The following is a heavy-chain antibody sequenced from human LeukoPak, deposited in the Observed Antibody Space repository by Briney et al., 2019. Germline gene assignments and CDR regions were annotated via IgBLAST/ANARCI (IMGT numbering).Heavy chain of an antibody. CDR2: INTDGSST. CDR3: ARESGIAAALDL. Sequence: GGSLGRSCAASGFTFSSYWMHWVRQAPGKGLVWVSRINTDGSSTSYADSVKGRFTISRDNAKNTLYLQMNSLRAEDTAVYYCARESGIAAALDLWGQGTLVTVSS. CDR1: GFTFSSYW. V-gene: IGHV3-74*01. D-gene: IGHD6-13*01. J-gene: IGHJ5*02.